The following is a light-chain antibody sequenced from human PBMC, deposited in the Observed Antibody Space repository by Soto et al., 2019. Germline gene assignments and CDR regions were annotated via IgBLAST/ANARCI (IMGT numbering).Light chain of an antibody. CDR1: QSVSSN. CDR2: GAS. V-gene: IGKV3-15*01. J-gene: IGKJ5*01. CDR3: QQYNNWPSSIT. Sequence: EIVMTQSPATLSVSPGERATLSCRASQSVSSNLAWYQQKPGQAPRLLIYGASTRATGIPARFSGSGSGTEFTLTISSLQSEDFAVYYCQQYNNWPSSITFGQGTRLEI.